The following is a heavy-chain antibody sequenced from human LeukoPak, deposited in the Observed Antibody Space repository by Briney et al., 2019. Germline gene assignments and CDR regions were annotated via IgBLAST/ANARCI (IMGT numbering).Heavy chain of an antibody. CDR1: GFTFDDYA. CDR3: AKDIKIDYYGSGSYYNGVDY. CDR2: ISWNSGSI. Sequence: GGSLRLSCAASGFTFDDYAMHWVRQAPGKGLEWVSGISWNSGSIGYADSVKGRFTISRDNAKNSLYLQMNSLRAEDTALYYCAKDIKIDYYGSGSYYNGVDYWGQGTLVTVSS. D-gene: IGHD3-10*01. V-gene: IGHV3-9*01. J-gene: IGHJ4*02.